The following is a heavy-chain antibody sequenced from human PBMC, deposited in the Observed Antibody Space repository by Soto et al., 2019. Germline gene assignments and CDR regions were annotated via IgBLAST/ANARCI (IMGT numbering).Heavy chain of an antibody. V-gene: IGHV4-59*01. Sequence: ASETLSLTCPFSGGSISSYYWSWIRQPPGKGLEWIGYIYYSGSTNYNPSLKSRVTISVDTSKNQFSLKLSSVTAADTAVYYCARMRYFDWLSTPTIDYWGQGTLVTVS. J-gene: IGHJ4*02. D-gene: IGHD3-9*01. CDR3: ARMRYFDWLSTPTIDY. CDR2: IYYSGST. CDR1: GGSISSYY.